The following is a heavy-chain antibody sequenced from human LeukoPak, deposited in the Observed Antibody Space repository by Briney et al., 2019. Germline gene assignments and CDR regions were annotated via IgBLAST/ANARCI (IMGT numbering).Heavy chain of an antibody. D-gene: IGHD2-2*01. V-gene: IGHV1-18*01. CDR3: AREGYCSSTSCKNYYYYYMDV. CDR1: GYTFTSYG. CDR2: ISAYNGNT. J-gene: IGHJ6*03. Sequence: GASVKVSCKASGYTFTSYGISWVRQAPGQGLEWMGWISAYNGNTNYAQKLQGRVTMTTDTSTSTAYMELRSLRSDDTGVYYCAREGYCSSTSCKNYYYYYMDVWGKGTTVTISS.